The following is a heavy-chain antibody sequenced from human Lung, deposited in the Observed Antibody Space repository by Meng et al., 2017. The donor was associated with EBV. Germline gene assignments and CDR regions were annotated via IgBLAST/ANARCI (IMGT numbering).Heavy chain of an antibody. V-gene: IGHV3-15*05. CDR3: TTEKHCSGGLCCEDA. CDR2: IKSNADDGTT. D-gene: IGHD2-15*01. Sequence: EVQLLESGGGLVKPGGSLRLYCADSGFTFMNAWMNWVRQAPGKGLEWVGRIKSNADDGTTDYAAPVKGRFTISRDDSKNTVYLQMNSLKTEDTAVYYCTTEKHCSGGLCCEDAWGQGPLGTVAS. J-gene: IGHJ5*02. CDR1: GFTFMNAW.